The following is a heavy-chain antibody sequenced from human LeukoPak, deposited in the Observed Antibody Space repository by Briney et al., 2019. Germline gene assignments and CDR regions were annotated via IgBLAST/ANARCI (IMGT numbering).Heavy chain of an antibody. D-gene: IGHD6-13*01. J-gene: IGHJ5*02. CDR2: ISYSGIS. V-gene: IGHV4-59*01. CDR1: GGSIPNYC. CDR3: ARAASSGRYTLVADL. Sequence: PSETLSLTCTVSGGSIPNYCWSWIRQSPAKGLEWVAYISYSGISKYNPSLESRVTISLDTSKKQFSLRVTSVTAADTAIYYCARAASSGRYTLVADLWGQGTLVTVSP.